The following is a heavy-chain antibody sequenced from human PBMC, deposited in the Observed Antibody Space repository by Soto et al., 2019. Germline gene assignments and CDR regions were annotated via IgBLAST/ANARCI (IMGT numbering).Heavy chain of an antibody. V-gene: IGHV3-74*01. Sequence: LRLSCASSVFTFRSYWIHWVRQAPGKGLVWVSRINSDESSTSYADSVKGRFTISRDNAKNTLYLQMNSLRAEDTAVYYCAIGGSSPADYGMDVWGQGTTVTVSS. J-gene: IGHJ6*02. CDR3: AIGGSSPADYGMDV. CDR2: INSDESST. CDR1: VFTFRSYW. D-gene: IGHD6-6*01.